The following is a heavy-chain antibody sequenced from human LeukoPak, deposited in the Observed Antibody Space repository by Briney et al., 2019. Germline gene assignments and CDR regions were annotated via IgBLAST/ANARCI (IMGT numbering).Heavy chain of an antibody. CDR2: INPNSGGT. CDR3: ARDVDNYGDYVWFDP. D-gene: IGHD4-17*01. Sequence: ASVKVSCKASGYTFTGYYMHWVRQAPGQGLEWMGRINPNSGGTNYAQKFQGRVTMTRDTSISTAYMELSRLRSDDTAVYYCARDVDNYGDYVWFDPWGQGTLVTVSS. J-gene: IGHJ5*02. V-gene: IGHV1-2*06. CDR1: GYTFTGYY.